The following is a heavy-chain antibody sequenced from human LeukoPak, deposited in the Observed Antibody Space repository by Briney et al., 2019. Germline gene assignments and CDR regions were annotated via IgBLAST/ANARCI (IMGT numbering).Heavy chain of an antibody. CDR1: GYTLTELS. CDR2: FDPEDGET. J-gene: IGHJ6*02. CDR3: ARDLRDCSSTSCWSNYGMDV. Sequence: GASVKVSCKVSGYTLTELSMHWVRQAPGKGLEWMGGFDPEDGETIYAQKFQGRVTMTEDTSTDTAYMELSSLRSEDTAVYYCARDLRDCSSTSCWSNYGMDVWGQGTTVTVSS. V-gene: IGHV1-24*01. D-gene: IGHD2-2*01.